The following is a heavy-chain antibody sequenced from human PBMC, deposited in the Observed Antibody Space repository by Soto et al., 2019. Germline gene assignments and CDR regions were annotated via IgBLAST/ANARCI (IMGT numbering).Heavy chain of an antibody. Sequence: DVQLLESGGGLVQPGGAVRLSCAAAGFTFGDYAMSWVRQAPGKGLEWVSAISGNGADTSYADSVRGRCTISRDNSKDTLFLQMNSLRSDDTAVEYGGKERRGRGWVVCSYWGKGILVPVSS. CDR1: GFTFGDYA. V-gene: IGHV3-23*01. CDR2: ISGNGADT. J-gene: IGHJ4*02. CDR3: GKERRGRGWVVCSY. D-gene: IGHD6-19*01.